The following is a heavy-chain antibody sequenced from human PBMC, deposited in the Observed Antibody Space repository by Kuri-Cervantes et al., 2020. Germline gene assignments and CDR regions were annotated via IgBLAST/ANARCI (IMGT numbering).Heavy chain of an antibody. D-gene: IGHD6-13*01. Sequence: ASVKVSCKASGYTFTSYGMSWVRQAPGQGLEWMGWISADNGNTNYEQKFQGRVTMTTDTTTSTAYMELRSLRSDDTAVYYCARDRQGIAAAGFDYWGQGTLVTVSS. CDR3: ARDRQGIAAAGFDY. V-gene: IGHV1-18*01. J-gene: IGHJ4*02. CDR2: ISADNGNT. CDR1: GYTFTSYG.